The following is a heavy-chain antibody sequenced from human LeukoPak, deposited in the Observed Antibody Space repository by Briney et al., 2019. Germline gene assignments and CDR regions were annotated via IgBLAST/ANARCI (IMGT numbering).Heavy chain of an antibody. Sequence: GASVKVSCKASGYTFIKNWMHWVRQAPGQGLEWMGLINPTGTSTLYAQKFQDRVTMTRDMSTSTDYMELNSLRSEDTAIYYCARDNSVGDIAWWFDPWGQGTLVIVSS. V-gene: IGHV1-46*01. J-gene: IGHJ5*02. CDR3: ARDNSVGDIAWWFDP. D-gene: IGHD3-10*01. CDR2: INPTGTST. CDR1: GYTFIKNW.